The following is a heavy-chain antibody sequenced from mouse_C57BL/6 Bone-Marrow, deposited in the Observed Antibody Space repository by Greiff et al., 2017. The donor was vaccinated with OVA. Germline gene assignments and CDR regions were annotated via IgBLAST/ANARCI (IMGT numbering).Heavy chain of an antibody. D-gene: IGHD2-4*01. V-gene: IGHV2-9-1*01. CDR1: GFSLTSYA. J-gene: IGHJ1*03. Sequence: VQLQQSGPGLVAPSQSLSITCTVSGFSLTSYAISWVRQPPGKGLEWLGVIWTGGGTNYNSALKSRLSISKDNSKSQVFLKMNSLQTDDTARYYCASLYYDYDWYFDVWGTGTTVTVSS. CDR2: IWTGGGT. CDR3: ASLYYDYDWYFDV.